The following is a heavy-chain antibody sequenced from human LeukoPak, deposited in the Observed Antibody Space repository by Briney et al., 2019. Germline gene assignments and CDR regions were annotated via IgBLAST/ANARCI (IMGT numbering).Heavy chain of an antibody. CDR1: GFTLSSYL. V-gene: IGHV3-7*01. D-gene: IGHD2-15*01. CDR3: ARVGCSGGSCYSGRGPFDP. J-gene: IGHJ5*02. CDR2: IKQDGSEK. Sequence: GGSLRLSSAAPGFTLSSYLMSWVRQAPGEGLEWVANIKQDGSEKYSVDSVKSRVTISRDNAKNSLYLQMDSLRAEDTAVYYCARVGCSGGSCYSGRGPFDPWGQGTLVTVSS.